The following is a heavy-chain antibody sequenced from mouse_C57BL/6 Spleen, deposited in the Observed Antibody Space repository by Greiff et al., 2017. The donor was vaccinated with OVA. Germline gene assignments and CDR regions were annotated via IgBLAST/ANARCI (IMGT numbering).Heavy chain of an antibody. J-gene: IGHJ3*01. CDR2: IYPGSGNT. V-gene: IGHV1-66*01. D-gene: IGHD2-4*01. CDR1: GYSFTSYY. CDR3: ARRGDYDFWFAY. Sequence: QVQLKESGPELVKPGASVKISCKASGYSFTSYYIHWVKQRPGQGLEWIGWIYPGSGNTKYTEKFKGKATLTADTSSSTAYMQLSSLTSEDSAVXYCARRGDYDFWFAYWGQGTLVTVSA.